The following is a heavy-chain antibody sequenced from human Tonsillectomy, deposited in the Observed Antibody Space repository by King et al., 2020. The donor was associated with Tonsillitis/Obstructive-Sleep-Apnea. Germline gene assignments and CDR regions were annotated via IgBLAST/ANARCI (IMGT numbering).Heavy chain of an antibody. CDR2: IYYSGST. CDR1: GGSISSYY. D-gene: IGHD3-10*01. V-gene: IGHV4-59*12. Sequence: QLQESGPGLVKPSETLSLTCTVSGGSISSYYWSWIRQTPGKGLEWIGYIYYSGSTNYNPSLKSRVTISVDKSKNQFSLKLSSVTAADTAVYYCARVRGVWCGELSKYYFDYWGQGTLVTVSS. J-gene: IGHJ4*02. CDR3: ARVRGVWCGELSKYYFDY.